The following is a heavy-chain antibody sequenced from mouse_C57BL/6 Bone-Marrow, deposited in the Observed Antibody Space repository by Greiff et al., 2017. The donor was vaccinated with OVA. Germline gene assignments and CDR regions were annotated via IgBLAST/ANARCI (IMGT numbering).Heavy chain of an antibody. CDR3: ASTDFDV. J-gene: IGHJ1*03. V-gene: IGHV1-7*01. CDR2: INTSSGYT. Sequence: QVQLQQSGAELAQPGASVKLSCAASGYTFTSYWMHWVRQRPGQGLEWIGYINTSSGYTKYNQTFKDKVTLSTDNSSSTAYLQLSRLTYEDSAVYYCASTDFDVWGTGTTVTVSS. CDR1: GYTFTSYW.